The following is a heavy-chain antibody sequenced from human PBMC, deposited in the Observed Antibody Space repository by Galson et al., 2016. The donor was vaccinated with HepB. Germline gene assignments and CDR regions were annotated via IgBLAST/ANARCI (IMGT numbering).Heavy chain of an antibody. J-gene: IGHJ4*02. Sequence: SLRLSCAASGFTFNYYGMIWVRQAPGKGLEWVSFISSHNSNIYYADSVNGRFTISSDNAYNSLYLQMNSLRVEDTAVYYCVRGAGGYAPHFDYWGQGTLVTVSS. V-gene: IGHV3-21*01. CDR1: GFTFNYYG. CDR3: VRGAGGYAPHFDY. CDR2: ISSHNSNI. D-gene: IGHD5-12*01.